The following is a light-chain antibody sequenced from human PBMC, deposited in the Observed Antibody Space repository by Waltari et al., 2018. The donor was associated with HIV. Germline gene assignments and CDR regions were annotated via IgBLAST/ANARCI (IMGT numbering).Light chain of an antibody. J-gene: IGLJ1*01. Sequence: QSALTQPAFVSGSPGESLAIHGTATNSILRKYNVVYRYQQHPCKVPKVLIFEVTTRPSGISHRFSGSKSDNTASLTISGLQAEDEADYYCSSSATGNTYVFGTGTSVTVL. CDR3: SSSATGNTYV. CDR2: EVT. CDR1: NSILRKYNV. V-gene: IGLV2-23*02.